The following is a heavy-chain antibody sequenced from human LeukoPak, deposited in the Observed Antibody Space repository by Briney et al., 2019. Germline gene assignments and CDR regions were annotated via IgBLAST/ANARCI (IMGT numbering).Heavy chain of an antibody. CDR2: IYYSGST. D-gene: IGHD6-25*01. V-gene: IGHV4-59*01. CDR1: GGSISSYY. CDR3: ARRTVQPQYSSGRGSYNWFDP. J-gene: IGHJ5*02. Sequence: SETLSLTCTVSGGSISSYYWSWIRQPPGKGLEWIGYIYYSGSTNYNPSLKSRVTISVDTSKNQFSLKLSSVTAAATAVYYCARRTVQPQYSSGRGSYNWFDPWGQGTLVTVSS.